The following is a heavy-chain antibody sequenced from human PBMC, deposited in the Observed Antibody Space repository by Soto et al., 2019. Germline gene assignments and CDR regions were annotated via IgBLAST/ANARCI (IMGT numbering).Heavy chain of an antibody. V-gene: IGHV3-48*01. CDR1: GFTFSTYS. Sequence: EVQLVESGGGLVQPGGSLRLSCAASGFTFSTYSMNWVRQAPGKGLEWISYITTSSSTIYYADSVKGRFTISRDNAKNSLYLQMNSLRVEDTAVYYCAKRAVWGQGTTVTVS. J-gene: IGHJ6*02. CDR2: ITTSSSTI. CDR3: AKRAV.